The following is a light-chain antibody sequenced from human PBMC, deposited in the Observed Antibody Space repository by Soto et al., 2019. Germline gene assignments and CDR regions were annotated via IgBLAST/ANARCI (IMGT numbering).Light chain of an antibody. CDR2: EVS. V-gene: IGLV2-14*01. CDR3: ISYTSSSTSYG. J-gene: IGLJ1*01. Sequence: QSVLTQPASVSGSPGQSITISCTGTSSDVGGYNYVAWYQQHPGKVPRLMIYEVSNRPSGVSNRFSGSKSGSTASLTISGLQAEDEADYYCISYTSSSTSYGLGTGTKVT. CDR1: SSDVGGYNY.